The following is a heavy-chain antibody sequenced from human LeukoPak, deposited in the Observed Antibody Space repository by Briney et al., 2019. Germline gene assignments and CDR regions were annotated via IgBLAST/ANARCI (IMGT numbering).Heavy chain of an antibody. Sequence: ASVKVSCKASGYTFTAYYIHWVRQAPGQGLAWMGWINPNTGGTNFAQRFQGRVTMTRGTSINTAYMELSSLRSDDTAMYYCAREGAPQLSSYFDHWGQGTLVTVSS. CDR3: AREGAPQLSSYFDH. V-gene: IGHV1-2*02. CDR2: INPNTGGT. J-gene: IGHJ4*02. D-gene: IGHD1-1*01. CDR1: GYTFTAYY.